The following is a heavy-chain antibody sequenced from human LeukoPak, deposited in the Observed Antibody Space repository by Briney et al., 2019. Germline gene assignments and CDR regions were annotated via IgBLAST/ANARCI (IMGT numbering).Heavy chain of an antibody. Sequence: PGGSLRLSCAASGFTFSNSSMNWVRQAPGKGLEWVSSISRTTTYIYYAASVKGRFTISRDNAKNSLYLQMNSLRAEDTAVYYCARDFEISVGGPYYNYYMDVWGKGTTVTVSS. D-gene: IGHD3-10*01. CDR1: GFTFSNSS. V-gene: IGHV3-21*01. CDR3: ARDFEISVGGPYYNYYMDV. J-gene: IGHJ6*03. CDR2: ISRTTTYI.